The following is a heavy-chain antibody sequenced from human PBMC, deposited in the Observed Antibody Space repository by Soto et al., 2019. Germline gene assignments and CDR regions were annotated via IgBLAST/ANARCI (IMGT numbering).Heavy chain of an antibody. V-gene: IGHV4-30-2*01. CDR3: ARGGDYYFDS. CDR2: IYHFGGT. CDR1: GGAISSGGFS. D-gene: IGHD2-21*02. J-gene: IGHJ4*02. Sequence: LSLTCAVSGGAISSGGFSWSWIRQPPGKGLEWIGYIYHFGGTYYNPSLKSRVSISLDRSKNEFSLEVRSVTAADTAVYYCARGGDYYFDSWGQGTLVTVSS.